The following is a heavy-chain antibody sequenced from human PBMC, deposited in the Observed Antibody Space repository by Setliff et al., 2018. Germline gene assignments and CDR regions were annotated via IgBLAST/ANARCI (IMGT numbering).Heavy chain of an antibody. V-gene: IGHV1-18*01. D-gene: IGHD6-13*01. CDR1: GYSFINYG. Sequence: ASVKVSCKTSGYSFINYGLSWMRQAPGQGLEWVGWISGYNGNTDYAQNLQGRVTMTIDTSTSTAYMELRSLRSDDTAVYYCARVSLQQLAGGLSFQHWGQGTLVTVSS. CDR3: ARVSLQQLAGGLSFQH. CDR2: ISGYNGNT. J-gene: IGHJ1*01.